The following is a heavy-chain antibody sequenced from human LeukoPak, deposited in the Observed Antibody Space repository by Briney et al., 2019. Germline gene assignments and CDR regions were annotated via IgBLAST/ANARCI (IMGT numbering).Heavy chain of an antibody. Sequence: PGRSLRLSCAASGFTFSSYSMNWVRQAPGKGLEWVSSISSSSSYIYYADSVKGRFTISRDNAKNSLYLQMNSLRAEDTAVYYCARAGKITRAAAGKIQYYYYMDVWGKGTTVTVSS. D-gene: IGHD6-13*01. CDR3: ARAGKITRAAAGKIQYYYYMDV. CDR2: ISSSSSYI. J-gene: IGHJ6*03. V-gene: IGHV3-21*01. CDR1: GFTFSSYS.